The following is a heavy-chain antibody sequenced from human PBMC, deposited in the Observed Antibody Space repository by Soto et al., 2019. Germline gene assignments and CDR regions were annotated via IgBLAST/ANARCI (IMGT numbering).Heavy chain of an antibody. CDR1: GFTFSDYY. CDR3: ARGYCSSTSCYRHYYYYGMDV. J-gene: IGHJ6*02. D-gene: IGHD2-2*01. V-gene: IGHV3-11*01. CDR2: ISSSGSTI. Sequence: GGSLRLSCAASGFTFSDYYMSWIRQAPGKGLEWVSYISSSGSTIYYADSVKGRFTISRDNAKNSLYLQMNSLRAEDTAVYYCARGYCSSTSCYRHYYYYGMDVWGQGTTVTVSS.